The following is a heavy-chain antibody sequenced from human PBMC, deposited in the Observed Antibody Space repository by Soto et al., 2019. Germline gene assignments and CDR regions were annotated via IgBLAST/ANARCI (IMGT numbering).Heavy chain of an antibody. Sequence: ASVKVSCKASGGTFSNYGISWVRQAPGQGLEWMGGIIPILGSTKSAQSFQGRVTFTADESTTTAYMELSSLSSEDTAVYYCARDRWSDSSGYYYESAYWGQGTRVTVAS. J-gene: IGHJ4*02. CDR2: IIPILGST. CDR3: ARDRWSDSSGYYYESAY. D-gene: IGHD3-22*01. V-gene: IGHV1-69*13. CDR1: GGTFSNYG.